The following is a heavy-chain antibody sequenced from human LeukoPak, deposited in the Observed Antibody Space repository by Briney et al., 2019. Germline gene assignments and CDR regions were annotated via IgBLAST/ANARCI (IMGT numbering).Heavy chain of an antibody. CDR2: IYYSGST. Sequence: SETLSLTCTVSGGSVSSSSYYWGWIRQPPGKGLEWIGSIYYSGSTYYSPSLKSRVTISVDTSKNQFSLKLSSVTAADTAVYYCARRIRGATANRFDPWGQGTLVTVSS. CDR1: GGSVSSSSYY. J-gene: IGHJ5*02. D-gene: IGHD3-10*01. V-gene: IGHV4-39*01. CDR3: ARRIRGATANRFDP.